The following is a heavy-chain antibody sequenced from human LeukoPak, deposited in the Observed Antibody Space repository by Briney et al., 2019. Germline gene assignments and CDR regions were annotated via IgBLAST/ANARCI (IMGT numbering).Heavy chain of an antibody. J-gene: IGHJ6*03. Sequence: PGGSLRLSCAASGFAFSNFAMSWVRQAPGKGLEWVSAMSGSGDGTYYADSVKGRFTISRDNSKNTLYLQMNSLRAEDTAVYYCAKMMGQRLYEYCTDVWGKGTTVTVSS. CDR2: MSGSGDGT. D-gene: IGHD3-16*01. CDR1: GFAFSNFA. V-gene: IGHV3-23*01. CDR3: AKMMGQRLYEYCTDV.